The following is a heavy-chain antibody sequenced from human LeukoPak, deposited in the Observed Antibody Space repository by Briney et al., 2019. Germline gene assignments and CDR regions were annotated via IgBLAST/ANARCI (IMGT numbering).Heavy chain of an antibody. D-gene: IGHD2/OR15-2a*01. CDR3: TRDMTPYDYFLYYYYGMDV. V-gene: IGHV3-30*04. CDR2: ISYDGSNK. Sequence: GRSLRLSCAASGFIFSSYAMHWVRQAPGKGLEWVAVISYDGSNKYYADSVKGRFTISRDNSKNTLYLQMNSLRAEDTAVYYCTRDMTPYDYFLYYYYGMDVWGQGTTVTVSS. CDR1: GFIFSSYA. J-gene: IGHJ6*02.